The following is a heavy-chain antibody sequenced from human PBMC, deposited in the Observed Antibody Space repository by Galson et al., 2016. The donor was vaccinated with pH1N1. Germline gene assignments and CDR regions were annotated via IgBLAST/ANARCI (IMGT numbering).Heavy chain of an antibody. V-gene: IGHV1-69*05. D-gene: IGHD3-16*01. J-gene: IGHJ4*02. CDR1: GGSLSTYP. CDR3: AKDRTVDYGQSPPFFES. Sequence: SVKVSCKASGGSLSTYPISWVRQAPGLGLEWMGRSVPVFGSAKYSPRFQGRVAISRDESASIVYMELTSLTAEDTGIYYCAKDRTVDYGQSPPFFESWCPGTLVSVSS. CDR2: SVPVFGSA.